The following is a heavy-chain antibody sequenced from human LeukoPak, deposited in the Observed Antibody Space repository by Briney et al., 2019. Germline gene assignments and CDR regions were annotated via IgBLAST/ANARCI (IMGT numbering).Heavy chain of an antibody. J-gene: IGHJ4*02. CDR1: GDSITKNNYY. CDR3: ARTLYPWNFDS. V-gene: IGHV4-39*07. D-gene: IGHD1-1*01. Sequence: PSETLSLTCTVSGDSITKNNYYWGWIRQPPGKGLEWLASIYYSGSTYYNPSLKSRLTISLGTSNNKFSLRLSSVTAADTAVYYCARTLYPWNFDSWGQGTLVTVSS. CDR2: IYYSGST.